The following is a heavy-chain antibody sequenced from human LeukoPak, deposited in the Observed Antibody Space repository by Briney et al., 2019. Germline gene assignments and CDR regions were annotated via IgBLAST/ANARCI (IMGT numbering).Heavy chain of an antibody. Sequence: PSETLSLTCAVYGGSFSGYYWSWIRQPPGKGLEWIGEINHSGSTNYNPSLKSRVTISVDTSKNQFSLKLSSVTAADTAVYYCARHRAVAIGYWGQGTLVTVSS. D-gene: IGHD6-19*01. CDR3: ARHRAVAIGY. V-gene: IGHV4-34*01. CDR2: INHSGST. CDR1: GGSFSGYY. J-gene: IGHJ4*02.